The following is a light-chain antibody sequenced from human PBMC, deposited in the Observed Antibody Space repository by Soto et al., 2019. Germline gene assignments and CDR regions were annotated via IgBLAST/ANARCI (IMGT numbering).Light chain of an antibody. CDR2: DAS. Sequence: VLTQSPASLSSSAGERATLSCRAGQSVSDYLAWYQQKPGQTPRLLFFDASNRTTGVPDRFSAGGSGTDFTLIISSLEPEDFAVYYFQQRVNWPPTFGGGTNVEI. CDR1: QSVSDY. J-gene: IGKJ4*01. CDR3: QQRVNWPPT. V-gene: IGKV3-11*01.